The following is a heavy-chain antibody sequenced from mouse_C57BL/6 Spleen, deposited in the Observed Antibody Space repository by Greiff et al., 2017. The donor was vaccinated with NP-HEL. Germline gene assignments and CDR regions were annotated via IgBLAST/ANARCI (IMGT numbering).Heavy chain of an antibody. J-gene: IGHJ2*01. V-gene: IGHV3-6*01. CDR2: ISYDGSN. Sequence: EVKLLESGPGLVKPSQSLSLTCSVTGYSITSGYYWNWIRQFPGNKLEWMGYISYDGSNNYNPSLKNRISITRDTSKNQFFLKLNSVTTEDTATYYCARDRYYGSSYGNFDYWGQGTTLTVSS. CDR3: ARDRYYGSSYGNFDY. CDR1: GYSITSGYY. D-gene: IGHD1-1*01.